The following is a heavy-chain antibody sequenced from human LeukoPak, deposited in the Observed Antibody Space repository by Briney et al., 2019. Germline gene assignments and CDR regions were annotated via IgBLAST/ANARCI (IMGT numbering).Heavy chain of an antibody. Sequence: SETLSLTCTVSGGSISSYYWSWIRQPPGKGLEWIGYMYYSGSTNYSPSLKSRVTISVDTSKNQFSLKLSSVTAADTAVYYCARDTKAHYYDSSGYRTWYFDYWGQGTLVTVSS. D-gene: IGHD3-22*01. CDR2: MYYSGST. CDR1: GGSISSYY. V-gene: IGHV4-59*12. CDR3: ARDTKAHYYDSSGYRTWYFDY. J-gene: IGHJ4*02.